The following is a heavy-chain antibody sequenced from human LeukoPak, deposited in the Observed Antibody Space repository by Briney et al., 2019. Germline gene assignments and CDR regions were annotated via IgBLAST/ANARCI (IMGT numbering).Heavy chain of an antibody. J-gene: IGHJ4*02. CDR2: IGRNGGDI. Sequence: GGSLRLSCVASGFTFSSYAMTWVRQAPGRGLEWVSVIGRNGGDIQYADSVKGRFTISRDNSKNTLYLQMNSLKTEDTAVYYCTTDGDYDILTGYYIEDYWGQGTLVTVSS. CDR3: TTDGDYDILTGYYIEDY. V-gene: IGHV3-23*01. D-gene: IGHD3-9*01. CDR1: GFTFSSYA.